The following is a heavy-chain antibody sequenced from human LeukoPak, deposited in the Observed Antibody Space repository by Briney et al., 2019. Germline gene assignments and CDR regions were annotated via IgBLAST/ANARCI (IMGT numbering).Heavy chain of an antibody. CDR3: ARQYSSSSSPFDY. V-gene: IGHV5-51*01. D-gene: IGHD6-6*01. J-gene: IGHJ4*02. Sequence: PGESLKISCKGSGYSFTSYWIGWVRQVPGKGLEWMGIIYPGDSDTRYSPSFQGRVTISADKSISTAYLQWSSLKASDTAMYYCARQYSSSSSPFDYWGQGTLVTVSS. CDR2: IYPGDSDT. CDR1: GYSFTSYW.